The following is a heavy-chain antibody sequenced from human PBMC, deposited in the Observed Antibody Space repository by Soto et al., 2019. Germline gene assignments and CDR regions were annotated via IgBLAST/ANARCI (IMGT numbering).Heavy chain of an antibody. J-gene: IGHJ6*02. Sequence: QITLEESGPTLVKPRQTLTLTCSFSGFSLSTRGMGVGWIRQPPGKALEWLGLIYWDDNKLYNQSLKSRLTLTKGTFKNQVVLTVTNMDPVDTATYYCARRTDQYDSPGVAMDVWGPGTTVTVSS. V-gene: IGHV2-5*02. D-gene: IGHD3-22*01. CDR3: ARRTDQYDSPGVAMDV. CDR2: IYWDDNK. CDR1: GFSLSTRGMG.